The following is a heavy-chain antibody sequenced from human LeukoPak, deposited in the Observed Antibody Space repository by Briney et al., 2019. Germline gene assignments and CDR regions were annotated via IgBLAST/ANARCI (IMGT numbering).Heavy chain of an antibody. D-gene: IGHD2-15*01. CDR1: GYTFTSYG. V-gene: IGHV1-18*04. J-gene: IGHJ4*02. CDR2: ISPYNGDT. Sequence: SVKVSCKASGYTFTSYGISWVRQAPGQGPAWMGWISPYNGDTNYAQRLQGRVTMTTDTSTSTAYMELRSLRSDDTAVYYCARDIGYCSGGTCSPYCDYWGQGTLVTVSS. CDR3: ARDIGYCSGGTCSPYCDY.